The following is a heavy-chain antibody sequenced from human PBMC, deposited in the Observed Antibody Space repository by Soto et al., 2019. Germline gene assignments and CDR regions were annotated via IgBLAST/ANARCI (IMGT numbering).Heavy chain of an antibody. CDR1: GFTFSSYA. CDR2: ISGSVDIA. V-gene: IGHV3-23*01. J-gene: IGHJ6*04. CDR3: AKGFGFGEHYGREA. D-gene: IGHD3-10*01. Sequence: AGGSLRLSCAASGFTFSSYALTWVRQAPGKGLEWVSAISGSVDIAYYADSVKGRFTISRDNSKNTLYLQVNGLRAEDTAVYYCAKGFGFGEHYGREAWGNGTTVSVS.